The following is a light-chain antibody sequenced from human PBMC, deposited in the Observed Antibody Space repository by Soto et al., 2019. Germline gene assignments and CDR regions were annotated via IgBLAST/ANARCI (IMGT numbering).Light chain of an antibody. Sequence: QSVLTQPPSASGTPGLRVTFSCSGSSSNIGSNPVSWYQLLPGTAPKLLIYDKERPSGVPDRFSGSKSGTSASLAISGLLSEDEADYYCAAWDASLNGVVFGGGTKLTVL. V-gene: IGLV1-44*01. CDR1: SSNIGSNP. J-gene: IGLJ2*01. CDR3: AAWDASLNGVV. CDR2: DK.